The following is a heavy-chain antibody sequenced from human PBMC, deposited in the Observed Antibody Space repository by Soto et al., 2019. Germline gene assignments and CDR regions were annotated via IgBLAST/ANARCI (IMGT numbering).Heavy chain of an antibody. D-gene: IGHD3-16*01. CDR3: VRPFPWGRTYALGV. J-gene: IGHJ6*02. CDR2: IYDNGTT. CDR1: GLTVSNAY. Sequence: EVQLVESGGGLIQPGGSLRLSCAASGLTVSNAYMAWVRQAPGMGLEWVSVIYDNGTTYYADSVKGRFTISRDTSTNTLALKWDSLGAEDTAVYYCVRPFPWGRTYALGVWGQGTTVTVSS. V-gene: IGHV3-53*01.